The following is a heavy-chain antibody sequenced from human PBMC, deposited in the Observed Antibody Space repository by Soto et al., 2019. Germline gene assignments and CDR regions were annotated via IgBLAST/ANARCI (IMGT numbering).Heavy chain of an antibody. CDR3: AQFPFYGYNSYLDY. V-gene: IGHV4-39*07. D-gene: IGHD3-22*01. CDR1: GGSICSSIYY. Sequence: PSESLALTCAVSGGSICSSIYYLGLNHQPPTKGLEWIRQIYQSGTTNYNSSLKSWVTISMDKSKNLFSLHLTAVTAADTVVYFCAQFPFYGYNSYLDYWGPGTLVTVSS. CDR2: IYQSGTT. J-gene: IGHJ4*02.